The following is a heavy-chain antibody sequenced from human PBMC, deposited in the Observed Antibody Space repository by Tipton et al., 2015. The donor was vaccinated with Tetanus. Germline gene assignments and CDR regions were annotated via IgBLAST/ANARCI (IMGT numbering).Heavy chain of an antibody. CDR3: ARGITDGYNRRLDY. V-gene: IGHV4-4*07. Sequence: TLSLTCTVSGDSISSYYWSWIRQPAGKGLEWLGHISNGNPDYAPSLKSRLTLSVDMSRNELSLELRSVTAADTGVYYCARGITDGYNRRLDYWGQGTLVAVSP. CDR1: GDSISSYY. CDR2: ISNGNP. J-gene: IGHJ4*02. D-gene: IGHD5-24*01.